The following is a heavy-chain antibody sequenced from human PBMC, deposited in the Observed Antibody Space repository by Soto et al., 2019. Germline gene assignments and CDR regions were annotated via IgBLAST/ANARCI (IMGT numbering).Heavy chain of an antibody. V-gene: IGHV4-39*01. D-gene: IGHD6-19*01. CDR2: IYYSGST. CDR1: GGSISSSSYY. Sequence: SETLSLTCTVSGGSISSSSYYWGWIRQPPGKGLEWIGSIYYSGSTYYNPSLKSRVTISVDTSKNQFSLKLSSVTAADTAVYYCARRRSGWYGEDFDYWGQGTLVTVSS. J-gene: IGHJ4*02. CDR3: ARRRSGWYGEDFDY.